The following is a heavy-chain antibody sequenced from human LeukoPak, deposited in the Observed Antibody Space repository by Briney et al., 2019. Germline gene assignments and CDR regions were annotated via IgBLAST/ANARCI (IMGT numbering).Heavy chain of an antibody. J-gene: IGHJ4*02. CDR3: AREDLGDGYSWDYFDY. CDR1: GGSISSYA. V-gene: IGHV1-69*13. D-gene: IGHD5-24*01. Sequence: SVKVSFKASGGSISSYAISWVRQAPGQGLEWMGVIIPIFGTANYAQKFQGRVTITADESTSTAYMELSSLRSEDTAVYYCAREDLGDGYSWDYFDYWGQGTLVTASS. CDR2: IIPIFGTA.